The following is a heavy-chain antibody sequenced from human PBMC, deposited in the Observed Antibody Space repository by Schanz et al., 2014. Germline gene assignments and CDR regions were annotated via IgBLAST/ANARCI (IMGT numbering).Heavy chain of an antibody. CDR1: GGTFSSYT. Sequence: QVQLVQSGAEVKKPGSSVKVSCKASGGTFSSYTISWVRQAPGQGLEWMGRIIPILGIANYAQKFQGRVTMTRNTSISTAYMELSSLRSEDTAVYYCAGTYCSSTSCYTGYYYMDVWGEGTTVTVSS. CDR2: IIPILGIA. V-gene: IGHV1-69*02. J-gene: IGHJ6*03. CDR3: AGTYCSSTSCYTGYYYMDV. D-gene: IGHD2-2*02.